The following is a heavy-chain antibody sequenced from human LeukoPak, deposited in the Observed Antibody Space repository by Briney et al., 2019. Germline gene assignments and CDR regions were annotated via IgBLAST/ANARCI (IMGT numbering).Heavy chain of an antibody. D-gene: IGHD3-3*01. J-gene: IGHJ4*02. V-gene: IGHV4-39*02. CDR1: GGSISSSSYY. CDR3: ARSTPLLEEPFFDY. CDR2: IYYSGST. Sequence: PSETLSLTCTVSGGSISSSSYYWGWIRQPPGKGLEWIGRIYYSGSTYYNPSLKSRVTISVDTSKNHFSLKLSSVTAADTAVYYCARSTPLLEEPFFDYWGQGTLVTVSS.